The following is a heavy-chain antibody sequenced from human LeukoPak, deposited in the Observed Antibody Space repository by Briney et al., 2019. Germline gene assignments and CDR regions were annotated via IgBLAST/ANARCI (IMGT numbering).Heavy chain of an antibody. CDR1: GFTFSSYA. CDR2: ISGSGGST. CDR3: ARARTRYSGSYGGAFDI. Sequence: PGGSLRLSCAASGFTFSSYAMSWVRQAPGKGLEWVSAISGSGGSTYYADSVKGRFTISRDNAKNSLYLQMNSLRAEDTAVYYCARARTRYSGSYGGAFDIWGQGTMVTVSP. V-gene: IGHV3-23*01. D-gene: IGHD1-26*01. J-gene: IGHJ3*02.